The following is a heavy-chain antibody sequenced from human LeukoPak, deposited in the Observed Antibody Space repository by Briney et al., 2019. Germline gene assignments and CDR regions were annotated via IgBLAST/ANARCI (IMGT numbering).Heavy chain of an antibody. CDR1: GGSFSGSN. Sequence: SESLSLTCAVHGGSFSGSNWSWIRQPPGKGLEWIGEINHSGSTNYNPSPKSRVTISVDTPKNQFSLKLSSVTAADTAVYYCASYGSGSAHDYWGQGTLVTVS. V-gene: IGHV4-34*01. CDR2: INHSGST. D-gene: IGHD3-10*01. CDR3: ASYGSGSAHDY. J-gene: IGHJ4*02.